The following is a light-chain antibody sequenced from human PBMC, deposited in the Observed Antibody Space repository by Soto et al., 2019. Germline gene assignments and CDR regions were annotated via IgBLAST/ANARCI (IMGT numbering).Light chain of an antibody. CDR3: QQYNNWPPYT. CDR1: QSVSTN. CDR2: GAS. V-gene: IGKV3-15*01. Sequence: EIVMTQSPATLSVSPGERATLSCRASQSVSTNVAWYQQKPGQGPRLLIYGASTRATGTPGRFSGSGSGTEFTLTINSPQSEDSAGYYCQQYNNWPPYTFGQGTKLEIK. J-gene: IGKJ2*01.